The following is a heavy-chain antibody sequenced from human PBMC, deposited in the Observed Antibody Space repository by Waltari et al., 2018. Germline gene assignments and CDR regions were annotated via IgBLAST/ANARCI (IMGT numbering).Heavy chain of an antibody. Sequence: QLQLQESGPGLVKPSETLSLTCTVSGGSISSSSYYWGWICQPPGKGLECIGSIYYSGSTYYNPSLKRRVTISVDTSKNQFSLKLSSVTAADTAVYYCASLRDGYNSYYFDYWGQGTLVTVSS. CDR1: GGSISSSSYY. V-gene: IGHV4-39*01. D-gene: IGHD1-1*01. CDR2: IYYSGST. J-gene: IGHJ4*02. CDR3: ASLRDGYNSYYFDY.